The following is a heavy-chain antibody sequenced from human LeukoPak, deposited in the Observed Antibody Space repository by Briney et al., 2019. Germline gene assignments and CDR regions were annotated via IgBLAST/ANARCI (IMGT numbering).Heavy chain of an antibody. CDR2: INHSGST. J-gene: IGHJ5*02. CDR3: ARYSSSSGWFDP. Sequence: SETLSLTCAVYGGSFSGYYWGWIRQPPGKGLEWIGEINHSGSTNYNPSLKSRVTISVDTSKNQFSLKLSSVTAADTAVYYCARYSSSSGWFDPWGQGTLVTVSS. D-gene: IGHD6-6*01. CDR1: GGSFSGYY. V-gene: IGHV4-34*01.